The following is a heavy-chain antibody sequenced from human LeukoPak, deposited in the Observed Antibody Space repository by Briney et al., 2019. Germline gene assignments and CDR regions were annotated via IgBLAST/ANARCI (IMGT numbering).Heavy chain of an antibody. V-gene: IGHV4-39*01. J-gene: IGHJ4*02. Sequence: SETLSLTCTVSGGSISSSSYYWGWIRQPPGKGLEWIGSIYYSGSTYYNPSLKSRVTISVDTSKNQFSLKLSSVTAADTAVYYCATAGGSGSYSIDYWGQGTLVTVSS. CDR2: IYYSGST. CDR3: ATAGGSGSYSIDY. D-gene: IGHD3-10*01. CDR1: GGSISSSSYY.